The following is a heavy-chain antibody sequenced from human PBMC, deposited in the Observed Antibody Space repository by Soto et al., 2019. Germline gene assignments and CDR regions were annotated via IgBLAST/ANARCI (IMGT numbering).Heavy chain of an antibody. J-gene: IGHJ4*02. CDR2: IYYSGST. CDR1: GGSVSSGSYY. Sequence: SETLSLTCTVSGGSVSSGSYYWSWIRQPPGKGPEWIGYIYYSGSTNYNPSLKSRVTISVDTSKNQFSLKLNSVTAADTAVYYCARTGWNYPLDYWGQGTLVTSPQ. CDR3: ARTGWNYPLDY. D-gene: IGHD1-7*01. V-gene: IGHV4-61*01.